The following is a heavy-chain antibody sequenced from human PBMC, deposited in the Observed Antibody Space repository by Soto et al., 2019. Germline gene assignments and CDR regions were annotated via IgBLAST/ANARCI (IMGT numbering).Heavy chain of an antibody. CDR3: AKENSNPYSYGPQHYYYYYGMDV. CDR1: GFTFSSYA. D-gene: IGHD5-18*01. V-gene: IGHV3-23*01. J-gene: IGHJ6*02. Sequence: EVQLLESGGGLVQPGGSLRLSCAASGFTFSSYAMSWVRQAPGKGLEWVSAISGSGGSTYYADSVKGRLTISRDNSKNTLYLQMNSLRAEDTAVYYCAKENSNPYSYGPQHYYYYYGMDVWGQGTTVTVSS. CDR2: ISGSGGST.